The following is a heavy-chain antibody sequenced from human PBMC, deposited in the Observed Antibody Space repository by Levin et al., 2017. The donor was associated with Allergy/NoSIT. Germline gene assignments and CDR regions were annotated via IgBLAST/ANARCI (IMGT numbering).Heavy chain of an antibody. V-gene: IGHV3-7*01. CDR3: ARDQGGYSYGLFYYYDGMDV. CDR2: IKQDGSEK. CDR1: GFTFSSYW. Sequence: GGSLRLSCAASGFTFSSYWMNWVRQAPGKGLEWVANIKQDGSEKYYVDSVKGRFTISRDNAKNSLYLQMNSLRAEDTAVYYCARDQGGYSYGLFYYYDGMDVWGQGTTVTVSS. D-gene: IGHD5-18*01. J-gene: IGHJ6*02.